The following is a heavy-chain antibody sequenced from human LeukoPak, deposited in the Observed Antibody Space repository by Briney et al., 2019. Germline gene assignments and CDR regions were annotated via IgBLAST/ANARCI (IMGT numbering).Heavy chain of an antibody. J-gene: IGHJ4*02. CDR1: GFTFSDYA. CDR2: ISGSGGTT. Sequence: PGGSLRLSCAASGFTFSDYAMIWVRQAPGKGLEWVSTISGSGGTTYYADSVKGRFTISRDNSKNTLYLQMDTLRADDTAVYYCARISSSWFFDFWGQGTLVTVSS. D-gene: IGHD6-13*01. CDR3: ARISSSWFFDF. V-gene: IGHV3-23*01.